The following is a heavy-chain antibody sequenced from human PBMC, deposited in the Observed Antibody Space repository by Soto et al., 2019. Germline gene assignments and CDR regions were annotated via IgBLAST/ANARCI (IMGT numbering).Heavy chain of an antibody. CDR1: GYTFTSYA. Sequence: ASVKVSCKASGYTFTSYAIHWVRQAPGQRLEWMGWINAGNGDTKYSQKLQGRVTITRDTSATTAYVELSSLTSEDTALYYCTRDPATYSSGYDYSGQGTPVTVSS. D-gene: IGHD6-19*01. CDR3: TRDPATYSSGYDY. V-gene: IGHV1-3*01. CDR2: INAGNGDT. J-gene: IGHJ4*02.